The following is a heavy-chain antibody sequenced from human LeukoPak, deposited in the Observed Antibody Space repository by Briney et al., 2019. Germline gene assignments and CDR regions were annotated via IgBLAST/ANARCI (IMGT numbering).Heavy chain of an antibody. D-gene: IGHD4-17*01. Sequence: PSETLSLTCTVSGGSISSGSYYWSWIRQPAGKGLEWIGCIYTSGSTNYNPSLKSRVTISVDTSKNQFSLKLSSVTTADTAVYYCARVFADDYGDYRDYWGQGTLVTVSS. CDR2: IYTSGST. V-gene: IGHV4-61*02. CDR1: GGSISSGSYY. CDR3: ARVFADDYGDYRDY. J-gene: IGHJ4*02.